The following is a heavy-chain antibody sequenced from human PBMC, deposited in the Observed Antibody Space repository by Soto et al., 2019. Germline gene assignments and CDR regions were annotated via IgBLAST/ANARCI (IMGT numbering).Heavy chain of an antibody. CDR1: GYTFTSYA. D-gene: IGHD2-2*01. Sequence: QVQLVQSGAEVKKPGASVKVFCKASGYTFTSYAMHWVRQAPGDRLEWMGWINAGNGNTKYSQKFQGRVTITRDTSASTAYMELSSLRSEDTAVYFCARGPPAIVKFDPWGQGTLVIVSS. J-gene: IGHJ5*02. V-gene: IGHV1-3*01. CDR2: INAGNGNT. CDR3: ARGPPAIVKFDP.